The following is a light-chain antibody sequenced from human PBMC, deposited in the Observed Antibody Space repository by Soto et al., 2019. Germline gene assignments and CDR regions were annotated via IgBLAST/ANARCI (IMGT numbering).Light chain of an antibody. V-gene: IGLV2-14*03. CDR3: SSFISSTTLALCL. Sequence: QSVLTQPASVSGSPGQSITISCTGARSDVGGYKSVSWYQQHPGKSPKLMISGASNRSSGIYNRFSGSKSGKTASLNISGLQTEDEADYYSSSFISSTTLALCLFATVTKFTIL. J-gene: IGLJ1*01. CDR1: RSDVGGYKS. CDR2: GAS.